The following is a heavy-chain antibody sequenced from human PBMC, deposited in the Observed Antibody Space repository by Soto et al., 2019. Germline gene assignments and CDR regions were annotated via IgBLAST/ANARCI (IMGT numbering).Heavy chain of an antibody. D-gene: IGHD4-17*01. CDR1: GGSISSSSYY. CDR3: ARHFSLKDYGGNSYYYYYGMDV. V-gene: IGHV4-39*01. CDR2: IYYSGST. Sequence: LSLTCTVSGGSISSSSYYWGWIRQPPGKGLEWIGSIYYSGSTYYNPSLKSRVTISVDTSKNQFSLKLSSVTAADTAVYYCARHFSLKDYGGNSYYYYYGMDVWGQGTTVTVSS. J-gene: IGHJ6*02.